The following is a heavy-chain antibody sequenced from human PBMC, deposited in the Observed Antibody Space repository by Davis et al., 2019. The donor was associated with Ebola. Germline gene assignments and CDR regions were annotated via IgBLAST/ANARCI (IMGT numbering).Heavy chain of an antibody. CDR1: GFTFSNYY. CDR3: ARGLSGTYGFDY. J-gene: IGHJ4*02. CDR2: IKTDGSTT. Sequence: HTGGSLRLSCAASGFTFSNYYLHWVRQAPGKGLEWVARIKTDGSTTRYADSVKGRFSISRDNAKNTLFLQMNSLRVDDTAVYYCARGLSGTYGFDYWGQGTLVTVSS. V-gene: IGHV3-74*01. D-gene: IGHD1-26*01.